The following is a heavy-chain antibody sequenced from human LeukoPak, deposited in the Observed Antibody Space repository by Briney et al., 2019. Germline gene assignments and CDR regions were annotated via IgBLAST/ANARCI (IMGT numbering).Heavy chain of an antibody. J-gene: IGHJ4*02. Sequence: TSVKVSCKASGYTFTSYGISWVRQAPGQGLEWMGWISAYNGNTNYAQKLQGRVTMTTDTSTSTAYVELRSLRSDDTAVYYCARLVAYYDSSGYPGDYWGQGTLVTVSS. CDR3: ARLVAYYDSSGYPGDY. CDR2: ISAYNGNT. D-gene: IGHD3-22*01. V-gene: IGHV1-18*01. CDR1: GYTFTSYG.